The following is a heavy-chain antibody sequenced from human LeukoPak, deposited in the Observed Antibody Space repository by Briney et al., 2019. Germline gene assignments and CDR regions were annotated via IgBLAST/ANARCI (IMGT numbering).Heavy chain of an antibody. CDR3: ARSFDWTPFDY. CDR2: ISSSGSTI. J-gene: IGHJ4*02. Sequence: PGGSLRLSCAASGFTFSSYEMNWVRQAPGKGLEWASYISSSGSTIYYADSVKGRFTISRDNAKNSLYLQMNSLRAEDTAVYYCARSFDWTPFDYWGQGTLVTVSS. V-gene: IGHV3-48*03. D-gene: IGHD3-9*01. CDR1: GFTFSSYE.